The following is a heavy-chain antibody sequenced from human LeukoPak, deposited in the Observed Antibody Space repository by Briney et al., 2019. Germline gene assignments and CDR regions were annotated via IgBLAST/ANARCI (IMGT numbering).Heavy chain of an antibody. CDR3: ASAGDFWSAYAGDY. CDR1: GFTFSSYS. J-gene: IGHJ4*02. CDR2: NSSSSSYI. Sequence: GGSLRLSCAASGFTFSSYSMNWLRQAPGKGLEWVSSNSSSSSYIYYADSVKGRFTISRDNAKNSLYLHMNSLRAEDTAVYYCASAGDFWSAYAGDYWGQGTLVTVSS. D-gene: IGHD3-3*01. V-gene: IGHV3-21*01.